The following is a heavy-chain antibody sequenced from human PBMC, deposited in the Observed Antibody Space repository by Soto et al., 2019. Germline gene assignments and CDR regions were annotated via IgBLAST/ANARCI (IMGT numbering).Heavy chain of an antibody. V-gene: IGHV1-2*02. J-gene: IGHJ5*02. CDR1: GFTFTGYY. D-gene: IGHD6-25*01. CDR2: IDRNSGGT. Sequence: QVQLVQSGAEMKKPGASVRVSCKSSGFTFTGYYMHWVRQAPGQGLEWMGWIDRNSGGTHYAQNFQGRGTMTRDSSSSTAYMELSSLTSDDTAGYYCARSALVLKVGLPTADWFDPWGQGTLVTVSS. CDR3: ARSALVLKVGLPTADWFDP.